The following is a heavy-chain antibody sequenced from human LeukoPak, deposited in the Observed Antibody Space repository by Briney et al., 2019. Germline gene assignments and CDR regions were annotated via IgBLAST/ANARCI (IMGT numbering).Heavy chain of an antibody. CDR2: IYYSGST. Sequence: PSETLSLTCTVSGGSISSSSYYWSWIRQPPGKGLEWIGYIYYSGSTDYKPSLRSRVTLSLDTSKNQFSLKLNSVTAADTAVYYCARDHGTWWFDSWGQGTLVTVSS. D-gene: IGHD6-13*01. CDR1: GGSISSSSYY. J-gene: IGHJ5*01. CDR3: ARDHGTWWFDS. V-gene: IGHV4-61*01.